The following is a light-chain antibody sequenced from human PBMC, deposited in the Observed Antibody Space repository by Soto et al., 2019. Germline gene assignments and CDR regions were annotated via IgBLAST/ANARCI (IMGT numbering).Light chain of an antibody. J-gene: IGLJ1*01. CDR1: SRDVEAYNY. CDR2: DVS. CDR3: GSYTTSSNYV. Sequence: QSVLTQPASVSGSPGQSITISCTGTSRDVEAYNYVSWYQQYPGKAPKLMIYDVSNRPSGVSNRFSGSKSGNTASLTISGLQAEDEADYYCGSYTTSSNYVFGTGTKLTVL. V-gene: IGLV2-14*01.